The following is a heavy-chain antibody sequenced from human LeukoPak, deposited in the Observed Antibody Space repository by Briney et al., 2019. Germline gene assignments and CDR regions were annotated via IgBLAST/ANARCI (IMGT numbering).Heavy chain of an antibody. Sequence: GGSLRLSCVVSGFTFSSYDMSWVRQAPGKGLEWVSAISGSGGSTYYADSVKGRFTISRDNSKNTLYLQMNSLRAEDTAVYYCAKDRPPGGYYGYFDYWGQGTLVTVSS. J-gene: IGHJ4*02. V-gene: IGHV3-23*01. CDR2: ISGSGGST. CDR3: AKDRPPGGYYGYFDY. CDR1: GFTFSSYD. D-gene: IGHD3-3*01.